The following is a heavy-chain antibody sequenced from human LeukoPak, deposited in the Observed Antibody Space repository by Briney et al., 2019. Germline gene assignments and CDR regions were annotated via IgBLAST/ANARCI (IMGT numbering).Heavy chain of an antibody. J-gene: IGHJ4*02. D-gene: IGHD6-13*01. CDR3: ARDDSSSWKGGTDY. Sequence: KSQGRVTITRDTSASTAYMELSSLRSEDTAVYYCARDDSSSWKGGTDYWGQGTLVTVSS. V-gene: IGHV1-3*01.